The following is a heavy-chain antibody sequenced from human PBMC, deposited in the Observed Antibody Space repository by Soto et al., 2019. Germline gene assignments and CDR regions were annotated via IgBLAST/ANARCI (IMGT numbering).Heavy chain of an antibody. Sequence: QLQLQESGPGLVKPSETLSLTCTVSGGSISSSSYYWGWIRQPPGKGLEWIGSIYYSGSTYYNPYLTSRVTISVDTSKNQFSLKLSSVTAADTAVYYCARHGVDIVVVPAATPGIYYFDYWGQGTLVTVSS. D-gene: IGHD2-2*01. CDR2: IYYSGST. CDR3: ARHGVDIVVVPAATPGIYYFDY. J-gene: IGHJ4*02. CDR1: GGSISSSSYY. V-gene: IGHV4-39*01.